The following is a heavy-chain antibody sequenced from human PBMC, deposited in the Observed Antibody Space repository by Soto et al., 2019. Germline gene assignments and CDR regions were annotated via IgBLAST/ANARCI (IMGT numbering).Heavy chain of an antibody. D-gene: IGHD2-2*01. Sequence: SETLSLTCTVSGGSISSGDYYWSWIRQPPGKGLEWIGYIYYSGSTYYNPSLKSRVTISVDTSKNQFSLKLSSVTAADTAVYYCARVRSSWGFCSSTSCYAIDYWGQGTLVTVSS. J-gene: IGHJ4*02. CDR3: ARVRSSWGFCSSTSCYAIDY. CDR2: IYYSGST. V-gene: IGHV4-30-4*01. CDR1: GGSISSGDYY.